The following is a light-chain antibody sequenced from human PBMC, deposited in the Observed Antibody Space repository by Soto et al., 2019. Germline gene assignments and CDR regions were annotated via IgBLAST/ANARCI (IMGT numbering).Light chain of an antibody. CDR1: QRITTY. CDR3: KQSYRTPYT. V-gene: IGKV1-39*01. J-gene: IGKJ2*01. Sequence: IHMTQSPSSLSASVGDRVTITCRASQRITTYLNWYQQKPGKAPKRLISTAATLPGGVPSRFSGSGSGTDITLNITTLHPEDFTTYYCKQSYRTPYTFGQATKLEIK. CDR2: TAA.